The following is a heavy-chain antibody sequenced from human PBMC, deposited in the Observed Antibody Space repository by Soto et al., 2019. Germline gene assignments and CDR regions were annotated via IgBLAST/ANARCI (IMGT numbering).Heavy chain of an antibody. CDR1: GGSFSGYY. Sequence: SETLSLTCAVYGGSFSGYYWSWIRQPPGKGLEWIGEINHSGSTNYNPSLKSRVTISVDTSKNQFSLKLSSVTAADTAVYYCARRPIKLPAMVSGYFDYWGQGTLVTVSS. V-gene: IGHV4-34*01. D-gene: IGHD5-18*01. CDR2: INHSGST. J-gene: IGHJ4*02. CDR3: ARRPIKLPAMVSGYFDY.